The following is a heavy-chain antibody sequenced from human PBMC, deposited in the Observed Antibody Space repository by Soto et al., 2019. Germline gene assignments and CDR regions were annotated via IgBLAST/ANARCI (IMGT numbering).Heavy chain of an antibody. CDR3: AKDRGGYDFWSGYPTGWFDP. CDR2: IHYSGST. CDR1: GGSISTYY. J-gene: IGHJ5*02. Sequence: SETLSLTCTVSGGSISTYYWSWIRQPPGKGLEWIGYIHYSGSTNYNPSLKSRVTISVDTSKNQFSLKLSSVTAADTAVYYCAKDRGGYDFWSGYPTGWFDPWGQGTLVTVSS. V-gene: IGHV4-59*01. D-gene: IGHD3-3*01.